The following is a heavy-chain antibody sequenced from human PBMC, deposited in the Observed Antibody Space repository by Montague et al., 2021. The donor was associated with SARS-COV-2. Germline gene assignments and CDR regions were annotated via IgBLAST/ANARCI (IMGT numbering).Heavy chain of an antibody. J-gene: IGHJ6*02. CDR1: GGSISSGGYY. CDR3: AREGGLRYFDWLLRSDYYYYGMDV. CDR2: IYYSGST. V-gene: IGHV4-31*03. D-gene: IGHD3-9*01. Sequence: TLSLTCTVSGGSISSGGYYWSWIRQHPGKGLEWIGYIYYSGSTYYNPSLKSRVTISVDTSKSQFSLKLSSVTAADTAVYYCAREGGLRYFDWLLRSDYYYYGMDVWGQGTTVTVSS.